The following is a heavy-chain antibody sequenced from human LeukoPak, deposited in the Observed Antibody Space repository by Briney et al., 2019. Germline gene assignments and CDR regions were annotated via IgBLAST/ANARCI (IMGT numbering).Heavy chain of an antibody. CDR1: GFTFSSYA. V-gene: IGHV3-30-3*01. Sequence: GGSLRLSCAASGFTFSSYAMHWVRQAPGKGLEWVAVISYDGSNKYYADSVKGRFTISRDNSKNTLYLQMNSLRAEDTAVYYCARSIDVTHYYYGMDVWGQGTTVTVSS. D-gene: IGHD1-14*01. CDR3: ARSIDVTHYYYGMDV. J-gene: IGHJ6*02. CDR2: ISYDGSNK.